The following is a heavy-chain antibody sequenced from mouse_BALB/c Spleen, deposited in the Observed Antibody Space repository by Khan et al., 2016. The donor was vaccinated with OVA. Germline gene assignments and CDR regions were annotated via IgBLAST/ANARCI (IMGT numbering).Heavy chain of an antibody. CDR2: INPSNGYT. D-gene: IGHD2-14*01. CDR1: GYTFTSYT. CDR3: ERDGANHRNDGWFAY. V-gene: IGHV1-4*01. Sequence: HVPLQQSGAELARPGASVKMSCKASGYTFTSYTIHWIKLRPGQGLEWIGYINPSNGYTNYNQKFKDKATLTADKSSTTAYMQLSSLTSDDSAVYYCERDGANHRNDGWFAYWGQGTLVTVSA. J-gene: IGHJ3*01.